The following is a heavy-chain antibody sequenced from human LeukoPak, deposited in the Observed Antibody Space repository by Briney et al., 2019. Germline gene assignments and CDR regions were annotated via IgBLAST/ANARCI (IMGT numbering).Heavy chain of an antibody. CDR1: GFTFSSYG. Sequence: GGSLRLSCAASGFTFSSYGMHWIRPAPGKGLEWVAVISYVGSNKYYADSVKGRFTISRDNSKTTLYLQMNSLRAEDTAVYYCAKDAYYDDSSGYYHTNWFDPWGQGTLVTVSS. V-gene: IGHV3-30*18. CDR2: ISYVGSNK. J-gene: IGHJ5*02. CDR3: AKDAYYDDSSGYYHTNWFDP. D-gene: IGHD3-22*01.